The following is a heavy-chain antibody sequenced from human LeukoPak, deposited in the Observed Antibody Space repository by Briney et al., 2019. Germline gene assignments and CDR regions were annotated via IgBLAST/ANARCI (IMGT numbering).Heavy chain of an antibody. Sequence: SETLSLTCTVSGGSFSSSTYHGGWIRQPPGKGLEWIGTIFYTGSTYYYNPSLKSRVTISVDTSKNQFSLKLSSVTAADTAVYYCARTYIDYLPLWGQGTLVTVSS. V-gene: IGHV4-39*01. CDR2: IFYTGSTY. CDR3: ARTYIDYLPL. CDR1: GGSFSSSTYH. J-gene: IGHJ4*02. D-gene: IGHD4-11*01.